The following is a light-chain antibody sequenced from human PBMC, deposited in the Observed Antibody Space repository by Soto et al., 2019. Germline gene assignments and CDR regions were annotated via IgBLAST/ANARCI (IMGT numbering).Light chain of an antibody. CDR3: LQHNSYPYT. Sequence: DIPMTQAPSAMSASVGDRVTITCRASQGISNYLAWVQQKQGKVPKRLIYAASSLQSGVQSRFSGLGSGTEFTLTISSRQPEDLPTYYCLQHNSYPYTFGQGTKLEIK. CDR1: QGISNY. V-gene: IGKV1-17*03. J-gene: IGKJ2*01. CDR2: AAS.